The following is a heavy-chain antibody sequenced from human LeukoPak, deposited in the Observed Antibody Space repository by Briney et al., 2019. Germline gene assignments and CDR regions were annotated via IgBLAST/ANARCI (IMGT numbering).Heavy chain of an antibody. CDR3: GRIRGDRHSSGWSDSFDI. CDR1: GFNFNNYW. Sequence: GGSLRLSCAASGFNFNNYWMSWLRQAPGKGLEWVANIKDDGSEEYYVDSVKGRFTIVRDNAYNSLYLQMNSLRVEDTALYYCGRIRGDRHSSGWSDSFDIWGQGTMVTVSS. D-gene: IGHD6-19*01. CDR2: IKDDGSEE. V-gene: IGHV3-7*03. J-gene: IGHJ3*02.